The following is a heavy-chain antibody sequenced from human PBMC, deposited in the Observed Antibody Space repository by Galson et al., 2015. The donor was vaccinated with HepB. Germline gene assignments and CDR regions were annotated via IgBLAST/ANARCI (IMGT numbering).Heavy chain of an antibody. D-gene: IGHD3-10*01. V-gene: IGHV1-18*01. J-gene: IGHJ5*02. CDR2: ISAYNGNT. CDR1: GYTFTSYG. CDR3: ARGSQRHYYGSGSYWFDP. Sequence: SVKVSCKASGYTFTSYGISWVRQAPGQGLEWMGWISAYNGNTNYAQKLQGRVTMTTDTSTSTAYMELRSLRSDDTAVYYCARGSQRHYYGSGSYWFDPWGQGTLVTVSS.